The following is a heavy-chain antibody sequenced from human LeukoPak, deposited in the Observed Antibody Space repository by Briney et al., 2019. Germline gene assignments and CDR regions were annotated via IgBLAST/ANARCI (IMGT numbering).Heavy chain of an antibody. CDR2: INHSGST. Sequence: PSETLSLTCAVYGGSFSGYYWSWIRQPPGKGLEWIGEINHSGSTNYNPSLKSRVTISVDTSKNQFSLKLSSVTAADTAVYYCARGRGSYGSGSYGKQSFDYWGQGTLVTVSS. CDR3: ARGRGSYGSGSYGKQSFDY. CDR1: GGSFSGYY. D-gene: IGHD3-10*01. V-gene: IGHV4-34*01. J-gene: IGHJ4*02.